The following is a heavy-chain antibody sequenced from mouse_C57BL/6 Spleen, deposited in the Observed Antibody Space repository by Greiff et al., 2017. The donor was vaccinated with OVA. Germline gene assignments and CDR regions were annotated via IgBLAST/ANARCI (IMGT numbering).Heavy chain of an antibody. V-gene: IGHV1-26*01. CDR3: ARNYYGSSYYFDY. CDR1: GYTFTDYY. D-gene: IGHD1-1*01. Sequence: EVQLQQSGPELVKPGASVKISCKASGYTFTDYYMNWVKQSHGKSLEWIGDINPNNGGTSYNQKFKGKATLTVDKSSSTAYMELRSLTSEDSAVYYCARNYYGSSYYFDYWGQGTTLTVSS. J-gene: IGHJ2*01. CDR2: INPNNGGT.